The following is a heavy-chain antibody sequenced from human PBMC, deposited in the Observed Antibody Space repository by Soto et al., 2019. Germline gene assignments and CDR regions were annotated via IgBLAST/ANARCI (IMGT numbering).Heavy chain of an antibody. J-gene: IGHJ4*02. CDR2: IYYSGST. V-gene: IGHV4-30-4*01. CDR3: ASRDYYGSGSYGY. D-gene: IGHD3-10*01. Sequence: SETLSLTCTVSGGSISSGDYYWSWIRQPPGKGLEWIGYIYYSGSTYYNPSLKSRVTISVDTSKNQFSLKLSSVTAADTVVYYCASRDYYGSGSYGYWGQGTLVTVSS. CDR1: GGSISSGDYY.